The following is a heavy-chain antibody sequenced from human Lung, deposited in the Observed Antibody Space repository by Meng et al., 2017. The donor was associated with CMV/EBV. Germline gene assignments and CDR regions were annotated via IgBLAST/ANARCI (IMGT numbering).Heavy chain of an antibody. CDR1: GYTFTGYY. D-gene: IGHD2-15*01. CDR3: ARGVAATPTIYYFDY. J-gene: IGHJ4*02. V-gene: IGHV1-2*02. Sequence: ASVKVSCKASGYTFTGYYMHWVRQGPGQGLEWMGWINPNSGGTNYAQKFQGRVTMTRDTSISTAYMELSRLRSDDTAVYYCARGVAATPTIYYFDYWGQGTLVTVSS. CDR2: INPNSGGT.